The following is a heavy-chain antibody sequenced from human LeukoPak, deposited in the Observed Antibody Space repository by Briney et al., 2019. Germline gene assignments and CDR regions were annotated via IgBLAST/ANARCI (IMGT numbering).Heavy chain of an antibody. J-gene: IGHJ4*02. CDR2: ISFDGSNK. Sequence: PGRSLRLSCAASGFTFGSYDMHWVRQAPGKGLEWVTLISFDGSNKYYADAVKGRFTISRDISKNTLYLQMNSLRTEDTAVYYCAKGHTGTSALDYWGQGTLVAVSS. CDR3: AKGHTGTSALDY. CDR1: GFTFGSYD. D-gene: IGHD1-14*01. V-gene: IGHV3-30*18.